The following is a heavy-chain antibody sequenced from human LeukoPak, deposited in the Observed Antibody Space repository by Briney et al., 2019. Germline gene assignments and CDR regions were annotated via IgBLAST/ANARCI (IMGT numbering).Heavy chain of an antibody. CDR1: GGSISNYH. Sequence: SETLSLTCTVSGGSISNYHWSWIRQPPGKGLEWIGNIYYSGGTNYNPSLKTRVTISVDTSKNQFSLKLSSVTAADTAVYYRTRGDYYYYYYYMDVWGKGTTVTISS. J-gene: IGHJ6*03. D-gene: IGHD5-24*01. CDR3: TRGDYYYYYYYMDV. V-gene: IGHV4-59*01. CDR2: IYYSGGT.